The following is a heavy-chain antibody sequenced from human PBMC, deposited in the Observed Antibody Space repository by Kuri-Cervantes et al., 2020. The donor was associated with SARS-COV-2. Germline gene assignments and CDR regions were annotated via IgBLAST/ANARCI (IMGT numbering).Heavy chain of an antibody. Sequence: GGSLRLSCAASGFTFNSYAMSWVRQAPGKGLEWVSAISGSGGSTYYADSVKGRFTISRDNSKNTLYLQMNSLRAEDTAVYYCAKLGSRRHYEDWGQGTLVTVSS. CDR2: ISGSGGST. CDR3: AKLGSRRHYED. V-gene: IGHV3-23*01. CDR1: GFTFNSYA. D-gene: IGHD4-17*01. J-gene: IGHJ4*02.